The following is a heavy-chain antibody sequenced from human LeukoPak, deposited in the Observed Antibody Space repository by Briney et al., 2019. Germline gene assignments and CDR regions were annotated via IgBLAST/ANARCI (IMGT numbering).Heavy chain of an antibody. Sequence: PGESLKISCKGSGYRFTSYWIGWVRQMPGKGLEWMGIIYPGDSDTRYSPSFQGQVTISADKSISTAYLQWSSLKASDTAMYYCARHSVIAAALGAFDIWGQGTMVTVSS. J-gene: IGHJ3*02. D-gene: IGHD6-13*01. CDR2: IYPGDSDT. V-gene: IGHV5-51*01. CDR1: GYRFTSYW. CDR3: ARHSVIAAALGAFDI.